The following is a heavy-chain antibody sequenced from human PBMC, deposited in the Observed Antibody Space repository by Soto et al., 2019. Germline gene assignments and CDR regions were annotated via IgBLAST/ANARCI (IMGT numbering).Heavy chain of an antibody. Sequence: SETLCLTCTVSGGAISGYYWSWIRQPAGKGLEWIGRLNTSGSTNYNPSLKIRVTMSVDASKNQFSLQLISVTAADTAVYYCARGSIYIAAAGQMIYYFDYWGQGTRGRVSS. CDR2: LNTSGST. CDR1: GGAISGYY. CDR3: ARGSIYIAAAGQMIYYFDY. V-gene: IGHV4-4*07. J-gene: IGHJ4*02. D-gene: IGHD6-13*01.